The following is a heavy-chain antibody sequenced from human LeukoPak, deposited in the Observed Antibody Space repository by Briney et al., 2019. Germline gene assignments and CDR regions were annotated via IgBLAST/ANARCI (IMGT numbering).Heavy chain of an antibody. CDR1: GGSFSGCY. J-gene: IGHJ4*02. Sequence: SETLSLTCAVYGGSFSGCYWSWIRQPPGKGLEWIGEINHSGSTNYNPSLKSRVTISVDTSKNQFSLKLSSVTAADTAVYYCASTSPGIVVVPAVAFDHWGRGTLVTVSS. V-gene: IGHV4-34*01. CDR2: INHSGST. CDR3: ASTSPGIVVVPAVAFDH. D-gene: IGHD2-2*01.